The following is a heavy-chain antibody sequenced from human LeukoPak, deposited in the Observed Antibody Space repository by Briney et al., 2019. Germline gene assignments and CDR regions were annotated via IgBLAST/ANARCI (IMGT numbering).Heavy chain of an antibody. CDR1: GYTFTGYY. D-gene: IGHD6-13*01. Sequence: ASVKVSCKASGYTFTGYYMHCVRQAPGQGLEWMGWINPNSGGTNYAQKFQGRVTMTRDTSISTAYMELSRLRSDDTAVYYCARGQSQQLVEVGIDYWGQGTLVTVSS. CDR2: INPNSGGT. CDR3: ARGQSQQLVEVGIDY. J-gene: IGHJ4*02. V-gene: IGHV1-2*02.